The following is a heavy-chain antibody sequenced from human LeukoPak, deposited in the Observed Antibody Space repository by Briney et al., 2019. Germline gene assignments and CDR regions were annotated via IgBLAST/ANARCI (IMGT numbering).Heavy chain of an antibody. CDR1: GGSISSSSYY. Sequence: KPSETLSLTCTVSGGSISSSSYYWGWIRQPPGKGLEWIGSIYYSGSTYYNPSLKSRVTISVDTSRNQFSLKLSSVTAADTALYYCARGYGSGSHYFDYWGQGSLVTVSS. CDR3: ARGYGSGSHYFDY. CDR2: IYYSGST. J-gene: IGHJ4*02. V-gene: IGHV4-39*07. D-gene: IGHD3-10*01.